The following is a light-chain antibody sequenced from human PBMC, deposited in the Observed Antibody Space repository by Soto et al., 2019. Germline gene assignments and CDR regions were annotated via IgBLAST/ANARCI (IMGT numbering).Light chain of an antibody. J-gene: IGKJ1*01. V-gene: IGKV1-5*01. CDR3: QQYNNHWT. CDR1: QTINTW. CDR2: DAS. Sequence: DIQMTQSPSILSASVGDRVTITCRASQTINTWLAWYQQKPGRAPKLLIYDASNLQSGVSSRFSGGGSGTEFTLTISSLQPDDFATYYCQQYNNHWTFGQGTKVDIK.